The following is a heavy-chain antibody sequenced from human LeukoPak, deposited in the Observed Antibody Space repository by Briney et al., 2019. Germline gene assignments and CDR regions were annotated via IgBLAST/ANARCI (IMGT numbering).Heavy chain of an antibody. J-gene: IGHJ4*02. CDR2: IRPEGTTT. V-gene: IGHV3-74*03. Sequence: PGGSLRLSCAASGFTFSTYWTHWVRQAPGKGLVWVARIRPEGTTTAYADSVKGRFTISRDNAKNTLFLQMNSLSAEDTAVYYCARDLDWILFDYWGQGTLVTVSS. CDR1: GFTFSTYW. CDR3: ARDLDWILFDY. D-gene: IGHD3-9*01.